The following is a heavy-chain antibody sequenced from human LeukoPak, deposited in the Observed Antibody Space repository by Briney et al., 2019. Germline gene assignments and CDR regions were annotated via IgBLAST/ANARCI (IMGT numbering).Heavy chain of an antibody. Sequence: SQTLSLTFAISGDSVSSTAWNWIRQSPSRGLEWLGRTYYRSKWYNDYAVSVKSRITINPDTSKNQFSLQLNSVTPEDTAVYYCARGGRGYCTSSSCYFDYWGRGTLVTVSS. V-gene: IGHV6-1*01. J-gene: IGHJ4*02. D-gene: IGHD2-2*01. CDR3: ARGGRGYCTSSSCYFDY. CDR1: GDSVSSTA. CDR2: TYYRSKWYN.